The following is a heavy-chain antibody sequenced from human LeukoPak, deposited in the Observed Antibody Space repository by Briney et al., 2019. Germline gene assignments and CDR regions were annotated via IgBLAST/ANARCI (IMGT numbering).Heavy chain of an antibody. CDR1: GRSISSSSYY. D-gene: IGHD5-24*01. Sequence: PSETLSLTCTVSGRSISSSSYYWSWLRQPPGKGLEWIGYIYDTGSTKYNPSLKSRVTISVDTSKNQFSLKLISVTAADTAVYYCARQGIEMATIRYFDLWGRGTLVTVSS. CDR3: ARQGIEMATIRYFDL. V-gene: IGHV4-61*05. CDR2: IYDTGST. J-gene: IGHJ2*01.